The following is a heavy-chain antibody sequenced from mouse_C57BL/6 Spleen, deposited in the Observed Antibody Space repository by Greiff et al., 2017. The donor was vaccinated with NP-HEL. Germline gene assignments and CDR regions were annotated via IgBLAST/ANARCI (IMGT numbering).Heavy chain of an antibody. CDR1: GYTFTSYW. Sequence: QVQLQQPGAELVKPGASVKLSCKASGYTFTSYWMHWVKQRPGQGLEWIGMIHPNSGSTNYTYPFKSKATLTVDKSSSTANMQLSSLTSEDSAVYYCAREGRLRRGAWFAYWGQGTLVTVSA. CDR2: IHPNSGST. D-gene: IGHD2-2*01. V-gene: IGHV1-64*01. CDR3: AREGRLRRGAWFAY. J-gene: IGHJ3*01.